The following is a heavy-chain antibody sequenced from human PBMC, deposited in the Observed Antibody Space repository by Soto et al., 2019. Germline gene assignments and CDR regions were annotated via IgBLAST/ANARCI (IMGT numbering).Heavy chain of an antibody. V-gene: IGHV3-13*01. CDR3: ARVPRATNIIGWLYGMDV. CDR2: IGTAGDT. J-gene: IGHJ6*02. D-gene: IGHD3-22*01. Sequence: GGSLRLSCAASGFTFSSYDMHWVRQATGKGLEWVSAIGTAGDTYYPGSVKGRFTISRENAKNSLYLQMNSLRAEDTAVYYCARVPRATNIIGWLYGMDVWGQGTTVTVSS. CDR1: GFTFSSYD.